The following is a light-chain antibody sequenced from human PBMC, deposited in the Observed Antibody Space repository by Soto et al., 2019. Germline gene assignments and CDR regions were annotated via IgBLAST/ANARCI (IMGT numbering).Light chain of an antibody. CDR1: QDISTL. J-gene: IGKJ4*01. CDR2: DAS. V-gene: IGKV1D-13*01. CDR3: QQFYDYPLT. Sequence: GDRVTITCRASQDISTLFAWYQQKPGKAPKLLIYDASSLESGVPSRFSGSGSGADFTLTISSLQPEDFATYYCQQFYDYPLTLGGGNKVEIK.